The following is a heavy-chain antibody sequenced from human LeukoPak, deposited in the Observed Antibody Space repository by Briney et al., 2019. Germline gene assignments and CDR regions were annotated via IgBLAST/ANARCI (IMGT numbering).Heavy chain of an antibody. J-gene: IGHJ3*02. CDR3: ASYGSGSSNAFDI. CDR1: GFTFNNYA. D-gene: IGHD3-10*01. Sequence: GGSLRLSCAASGFTFNNYAMSWVRQAPGKGLEWVSAISGSGSTTYYADSVKGRFTISRDNSKNTLYLQMNSLRAEDTAVYYCASYGSGSSNAFDIXXXXTXVTVSX. V-gene: IGHV3-23*01. CDR2: ISGSGSTT.